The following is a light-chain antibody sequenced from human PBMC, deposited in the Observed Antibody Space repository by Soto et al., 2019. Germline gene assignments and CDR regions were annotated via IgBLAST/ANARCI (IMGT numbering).Light chain of an antibody. V-gene: IGKV3-15*01. CDR1: QRVSIL. J-gene: IGKJ1*01. Sequence: EIVMTQSPAALSVTPGERATLSCRASQRVSILLAWYQQKPGQAPRLLIHGATTRATGIPARFSGSGSGTEFTLTISSLQYEDFAAYYCQQYNNWPRTFGQGTKVEIK. CDR2: GAT. CDR3: QQYNNWPRT.